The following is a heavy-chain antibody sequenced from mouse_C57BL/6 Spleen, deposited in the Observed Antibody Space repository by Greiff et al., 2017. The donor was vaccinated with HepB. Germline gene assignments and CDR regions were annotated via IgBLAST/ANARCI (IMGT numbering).Heavy chain of an antibody. CDR1: GFTFSDFY. V-gene: IGHV7-1*01. D-gene: IGHD1-1*01. CDR2: SRNKANDYTT. J-gene: IGHJ1*03. Sequence: EVKVVESGGGLVQSGRSLRLSCATSGFTFSDFYMEWVRQAPGKGLEWIAASRNKANDYTTEYSASVKGRFIVSRDTSQSILYLQMNALRAEDTAIYYCARDVLLGYCDVWGTGTTVTVSS. CDR3: ARDVLLGYCDV.